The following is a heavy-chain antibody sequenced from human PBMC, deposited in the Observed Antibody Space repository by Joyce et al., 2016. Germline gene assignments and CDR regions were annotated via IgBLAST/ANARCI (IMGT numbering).Heavy chain of an antibody. D-gene: IGHD1-14*01. CDR3: AGRPYNVQTPLGSDWYFDL. CDR2: VYLHGIT. V-gene: IGHV4-38-2*01. Sequence: QVQLQESGPGLVKPSETLSFWGWIRQPPGKGLEWIGNVYLHGITHYSPSLKSRVAISMDTSKNQFSLSLNSVTAADTAVYFCAGRPYNVQTPLGSDWYFDLWGRGTLVTVSS. J-gene: IGHJ2*01.